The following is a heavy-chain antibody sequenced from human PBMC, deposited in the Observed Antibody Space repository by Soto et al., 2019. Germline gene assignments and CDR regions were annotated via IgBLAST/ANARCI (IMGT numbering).Heavy chain of an antibody. CDR3: ARDKGILVVIQAHNWFDP. CDR1: GYTFTSYG. Sequence: ASVKVSCXASGYTFTSYGISWVRQAPGQGLEWMGWISAYNGNTNYAQKLQGRVTMTTDTSTSTAYMELRSLRSDDTAVYYCARDKGILVVIQAHNWFDPWGQGTLVTVSS. D-gene: IGHD3-22*01. J-gene: IGHJ5*02. CDR2: ISAYNGNT. V-gene: IGHV1-18*01.